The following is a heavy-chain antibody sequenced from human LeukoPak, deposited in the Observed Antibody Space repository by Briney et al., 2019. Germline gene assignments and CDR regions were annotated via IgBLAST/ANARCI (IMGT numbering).Heavy chain of an antibody. D-gene: IGHD6-13*01. CDR2: ISSSGSTI. Sequence: GGSLRLSCAASGFTFSDYYMSWIRQAPGKGLEWVSYISSSGSTIYYADSVKGRFTISRDNAKNSLYLQMNSLRAEDTAVYYCARPGIAAAAYYYYMDVWGKGTTVTVSS. CDR3: ARPGIAAAAYYYYMDV. V-gene: IGHV3-11*04. CDR1: GFTFSDYY. J-gene: IGHJ6*03.